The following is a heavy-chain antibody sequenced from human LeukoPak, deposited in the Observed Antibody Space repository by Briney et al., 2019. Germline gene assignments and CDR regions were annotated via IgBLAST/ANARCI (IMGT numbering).Heavy chain of an antibody. J-gene: IGHJ3*02. CDR1: GASVGSSVSGNSR. V-gene: IGHV4-4*02. CDR3: ASGTNYYDSSGYYFYAFDI. Sequence: SETLSLTCAVSGASVGSSVSGNSRWNWVRQTPGKGLEWIGEIYRSGGTHYNPALRRRVTMSLDRSKNHLSLNVRSVTAADTAVYYCASGTNYYDSSGYYFYAFDIWGQGTMVTVSS. CDR2: IYRSGGT. D-gene: IGHD3-22*01.